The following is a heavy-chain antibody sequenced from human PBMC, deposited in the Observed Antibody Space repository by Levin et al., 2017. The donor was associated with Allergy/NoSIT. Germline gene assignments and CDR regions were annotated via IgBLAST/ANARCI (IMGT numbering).Heavy chain of an antibody. CDR1: GGIFSNFA. CDR2: IIPMFGTA. Sequence: KISCKAFGGIFSNFAFSWVRQAPGQGLEWMGGIIPMFGTANYAQKFQGRVTITADKPTSTAYLELTGLRFDDTAVYYCAGTVFYGNSWHASNFDDWGQGSLVSVST. CDR3: AGTVFYGNSWHASNFDD. D-gene: IGHD2/OR15-2a*01. J-gene: IGHJ4*02. V-gene: IGHV1-69*06.